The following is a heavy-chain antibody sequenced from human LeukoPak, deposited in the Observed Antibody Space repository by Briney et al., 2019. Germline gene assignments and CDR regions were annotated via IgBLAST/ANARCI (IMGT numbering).Heavy chain of an antibody. CDR3: ARTPVVPAAISYYYYMDV. Sequence: PSETLSLTCAVSGGSISSNNWWSWVRQPPGKGLEWIGEIYHSGSTNYNPSLKSRVTISVDKSKNQFSLKLRSVTAADTAVYYCARTPVVPAAISYYYYMDVWGKGTTVTVSS. CDR2: IYHSGST. CDR1: GGSISSNNW. V-gene: IGHV4-4*02. D-gene: IGHD2-2*01. J-gene: IGHJ6*03.